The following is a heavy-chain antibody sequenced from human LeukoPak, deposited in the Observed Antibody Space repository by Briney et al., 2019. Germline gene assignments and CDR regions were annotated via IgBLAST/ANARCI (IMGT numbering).Heavy chain of an antibody. CDR1: DGSISNYD. D-gene: IGHD3-10*01. V-gene: IGHV4-59*01. CDR3: ARDRGFLAAGGEIDY. J-gene: IGHJ4*02. CDR2: IYYSGST. Sequence: SESLSLTCSVTDGSISNYDRSWIRQPPWKGLEWMEYIYYSGSTNYNPSLKSRVTISVDTSKNQFSLKLSSVTAADTAVYYCARDRGFLAAGGEIDYWGQGTLVTVSS.